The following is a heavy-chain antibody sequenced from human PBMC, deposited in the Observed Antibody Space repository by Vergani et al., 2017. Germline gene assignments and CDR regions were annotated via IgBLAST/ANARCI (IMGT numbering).Heavy chain of an antibody. Sequence: QVHLQESGPGLVKPSQSLSLTCTVSGGSISGVSYYLSWVRQPAGKGLEWIGRIYYSGRTDYNPSLESRVTISVDTSKNTFSLKLNSVTAADTAIYYCARHVGYGDSNYSGDWFDPWGQGNLVTVSS. CDR2: IYYSGRT. CDR3: ARHVGYGDSNYSGDWFDP. D-gene: IGHD4-17*01. V-gene: IGHV4-61*02. J-gene: IGHJ5*02. CDR1: GGSISGVSYY.